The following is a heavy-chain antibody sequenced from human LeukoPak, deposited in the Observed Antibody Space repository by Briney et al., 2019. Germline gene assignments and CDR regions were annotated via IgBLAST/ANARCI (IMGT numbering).Heavy chain of an antibody. J-gene: IGHJ4*02. CDR1: GFTFSSYG. D-gene: IGHD1-14*01. V-gene: IGHV3-30*18. CDR2: ISYDGSNK. Sequence: GGSLRLSCAASGFTFSSYGMHWVRQAPGKGLEWVAVISYDGSNKYYADSVKGRFTISRDNSKNTLYLQMNSLRAEDTAVYYCAKDRHNRGAFDYWGQGTLVTVSS. CDR3: AKDRHNRGAFDY.